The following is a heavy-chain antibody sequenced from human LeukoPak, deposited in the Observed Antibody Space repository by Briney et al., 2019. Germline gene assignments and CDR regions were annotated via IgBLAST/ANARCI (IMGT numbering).Heavy chain of an antibody. V-gene: IGHV1-8*01. CDR1: GYTFTSYD. J-gene: IGHJ4*02. Sequence: ASVKVSCKASGYTFTSYDINWVRQATGQGLEWMGWMNPNSGNIGYAQKFQGRVTMTRNTSISAAYMELSSLRSEDTAMYYCARWSGYYSRFDYWGQGTLVTVSS. CDR3: ARWSGYYSRFDY. D-gene: IGHD3-3*01. CDR2: MNPNSGNI.